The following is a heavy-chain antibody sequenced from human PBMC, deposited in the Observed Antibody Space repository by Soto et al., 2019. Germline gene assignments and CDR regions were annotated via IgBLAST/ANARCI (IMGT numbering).Heavy chain of an antibody. CDR2: IYYSGST. D-gene: IGHD2-15*01. V-gene: IGHV4-59*08. Sequence: SETLSLTCTVSGGSISSYYWSWTRQPLGKGLEWIGYIYYSGSTNYIPSLKSRVTISVDTSKNQFSLKLSSVTAADTAVYYCARLAPGCSGGSCYSEGPRNPDYYSYMDVWGKGTTVTDFS. J-gene: IGHJ6*03. CDR1: GGSISSYY. CDR3: ARLAPGCSGGSCYSEGPRNPDYYSYMDV.